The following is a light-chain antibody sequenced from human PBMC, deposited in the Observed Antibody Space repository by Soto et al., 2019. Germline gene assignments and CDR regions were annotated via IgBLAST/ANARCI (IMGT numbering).Light chain of an antibody. V-gene: IGKV1-33*01. CDR2: DAS. J-gene: IGKJ1*01. Sequence: DIQMTQSPSSLSASVGARVTITCQASHDITNYLNWYQQKPGKAPKLLIYDASYLETGIPSRFSGGGSGTDFTFTISSLQPEDIATYYCQNYNDLLWTFGQGTKVEI. CDR3: QNYNDLLWT. CDR1: HDITNY.